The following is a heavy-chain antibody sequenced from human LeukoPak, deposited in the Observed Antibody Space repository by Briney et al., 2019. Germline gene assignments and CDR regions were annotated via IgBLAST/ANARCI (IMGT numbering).Heavy chain of an antibody. J-gene: IGHJ2*01. CDR1: NYSISSNYY. Sequence: SETLSLTCAVSNYSISSNYYWGWIRQPPGKGLEWIGCIYRSGSAYYNPSLKSRVTISVDTSKNQFSLKLISVAAADTAVYYCARTAVRWYFDFWGRGSLVPVSS. D-gene: IGHD6-19*01. V-gene: IGHV4-38-2*01. CDR3: ARTAVRWYFDF. CDR2: IYRSGSA.